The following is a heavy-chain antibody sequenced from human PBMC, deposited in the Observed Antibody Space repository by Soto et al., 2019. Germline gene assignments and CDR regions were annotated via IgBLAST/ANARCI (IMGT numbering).Heavy chain of an antibody. Sequence: GGSLRLSCAASGFIFSSYAMHWVRQAPGKGLEWVAVISYDGSKKYYADSVKGRFTISRDNSKNTLYLQMDSLRAEDTAVYYCAIGHSSAWYHLDYWGQGTLVTVSS. V-gene: IGHV3-30-3*01. CDR3: AIGHSSAWYHLDY. CDR1: GFIFSSYA. J-gene: IGHJ4*02. CDR2: ISYDGSKK. D-gene: IGHD6-19*01.